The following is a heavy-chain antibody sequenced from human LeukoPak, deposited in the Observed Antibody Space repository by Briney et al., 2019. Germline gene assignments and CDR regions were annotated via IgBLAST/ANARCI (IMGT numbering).Heavy chain of an antibody. D-gene: IGHD1-26*01. CDR1: GFTFSSYG. V-gene: IGHV3-30*02. CDR3: AKDLELPPYYFDY. J-gene: IGHJ4*02. Sequence: GGSLRLSCAASGFTFSSYGMHWVRQAPGKGLEWVAFIRYDGSNKYYADSVKGRFTISRDNSKNTLYLQMTSLRAEDTAVYYCAKDLELPPYYFDYWGQGTLVTVSS. CDR2: IRYDGSNK.